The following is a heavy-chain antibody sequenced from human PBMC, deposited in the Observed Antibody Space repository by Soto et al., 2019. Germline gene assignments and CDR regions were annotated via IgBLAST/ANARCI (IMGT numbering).Heavy chain of an antibody. CDR1: GGSISSSNW. CDR2: IYHSGNS. Sequence: QVQLQESGPGLVKPSGTLSLTCTVSGGSISSSNWWSWVRQTPGKGLEWIAEIYHSGNSNYNPSLGGGVTMSVVKSKSQFSLNLSPVTGADTGIYDCARLKTTRNDAFDIWGQGTMVTVSS. J-gene: IGHJ3*02. V-gene: IGHV4-4*02. CDR3: ARLKTTRNDAFDI. D-gene: IGHD1-1*01.